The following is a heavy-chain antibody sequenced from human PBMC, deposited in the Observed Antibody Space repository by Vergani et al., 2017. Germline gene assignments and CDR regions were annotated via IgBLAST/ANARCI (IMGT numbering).Heavy chain of an antibody. CDR1: GFTFSGSA. CDR3: TTAGPIYGDSAGITDY. CDR2: IRSKANSYAT. Sequence: EVQLVESGGGLVQPGGSLKLSCAASGFTFSGSAMHWVRQASGKGLEWVGRIRSKANSYATAYAASVKGRFTISRDDSKNTAYLQMNSLKTEDTAVYYCTTAGPIYGDSAGITDYWGQGTLVTVSS. V-gene: IGHV3-73*01. J-gene: IGHJ4*02. D-gene: IGHD4-17*01.